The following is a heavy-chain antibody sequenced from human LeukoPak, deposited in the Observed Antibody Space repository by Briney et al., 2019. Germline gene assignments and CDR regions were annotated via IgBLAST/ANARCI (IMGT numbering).Heavy chain of an antibody. CDR2: IYYSGST. V-gene: IGHV4-59*01. Sequence: KPSETLSLTCTVSGGSISSCYWSWIRQPPGKGLEWIGHIYYSGSTNYNPSLKSRVTISVDTSKNQFSLKLSSLRSGDTAVFYCARDAMTSVTTSPYYFDYWGQGTLVTVSS. CDR1: GGSISSCY. CDR3: ARDAMTSVTTSPYYFDY. J-gene: IGHJ4*02. D-gene: IGHD4-17*01.